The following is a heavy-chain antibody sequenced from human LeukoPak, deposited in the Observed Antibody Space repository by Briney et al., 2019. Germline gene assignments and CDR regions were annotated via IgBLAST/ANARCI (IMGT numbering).Heavy chain of an antibody. Sequence: PSETLSLTCTVSGGSISSGSYYWRWIRQPAGKGLEWIGRIYTSGSTNYNPSLKSRVTISVDTSKNQFSLKLSSVTAADTAVYYCARAGTAYCGGDCSPWAFDIWGQGTMVTVSS. J-gene: IGHJ3*02. D-gene: IGHD2-21*01. V-gene: IGHV4-61*02. CDR3: ARAGTAYCGGDCSPWAFDI. CDR2: IYTSGST. CDR1: GGSISSGSYY.